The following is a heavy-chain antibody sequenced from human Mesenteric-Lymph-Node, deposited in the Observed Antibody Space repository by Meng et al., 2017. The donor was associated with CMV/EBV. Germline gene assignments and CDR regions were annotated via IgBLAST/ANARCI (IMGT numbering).Heavy chain of an antibody. J-gene: IGHJ4*02. CDR3: ARGSSYDILTGYFDY. D-gene: IGHD3-9*01. Sequence: HVELHQWGGGLLKPSETLSGTCAVYGGSFSGHYWNWIRQSPEKGLEWIGEINHSGSTTYNPSFTSRIIISVDTSTNQISLNMSSVTAADTAVYYCARGSSYDILTGYFDYWGQGALVTVSS. CDR1: GGSFSGHY. CDR2: INHSGST. V-gene: IGHV4-34*01.